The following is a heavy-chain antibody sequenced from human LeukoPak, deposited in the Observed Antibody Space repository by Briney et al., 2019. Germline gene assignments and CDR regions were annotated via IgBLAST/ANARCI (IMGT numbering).Heavy chain of an antibody. D-gene: IGHD3-22*01. CDR2: VDPELGET. CDR1: GYTFSDYS. J-gene: IGHJ3*02. Sequence: ATVKISCKASGYTFSDYSIYWVQEAPGKGLEWMGLVDPELGETMYAEKFQGRVTITADTSTDTSYMELSSLRSEDTAVYYCATPYYYDSSGFLTAFDIWGQGTMVTVSS. V-gene: IGHV1-69-2*01. CDR3: ATPYYYDSSGFLTAFDI.